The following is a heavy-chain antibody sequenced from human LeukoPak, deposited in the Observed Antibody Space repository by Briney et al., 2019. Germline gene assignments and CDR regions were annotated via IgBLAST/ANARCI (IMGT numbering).Heavy chain of an antibody. J-gene: IGHJ4*02. CDR2: MNPNSGNT. V-gene: IGHV1-8*03. CDR3: AIYSGHDYYFDY. CDR1: GYTFTSYD. Sequence: ASVKVSCKASGYTFTSYDINWVRQATGQGLEWMGWMNPNSGNTGYAQKFQGRVTITRNTSISTAYMELSSLRSEDTAVYYCAIYSGHDYYFDYWGQGTLVTVSS. D-gene: IGHD5-12*01.